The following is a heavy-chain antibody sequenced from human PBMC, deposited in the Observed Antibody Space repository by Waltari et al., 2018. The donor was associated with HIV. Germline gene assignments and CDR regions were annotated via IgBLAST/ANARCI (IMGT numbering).Heavy chain of an antibody. D-gene: IGHD2-8*01. V-gene: IGHV3-23*01. J-gene: IGHJ5*02. Sequence: EVQLLESGGGLVQPGGSLRFSCTASGFTFSSYAMNWVRQAPGKGLEGVSGIRGSGGSTYYADSVKGRFTISRDNSKNTLYLQMISLRAEDTAVYYCAKNGVPGRWLDPWGQGTLVTVSS. CDR3: AKNGVPGRWLDP. CDR2: IRGSGGST. CDR1: GFTFSSYA.